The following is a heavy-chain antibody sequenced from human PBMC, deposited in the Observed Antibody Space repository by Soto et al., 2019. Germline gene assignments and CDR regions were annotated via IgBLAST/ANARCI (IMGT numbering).Heavy chain of an antibody. CDR2: ISYDGSNK. CDR3: ARDVLRYFDWLFGGGMDV. V-gene: IGHV3-30-3*01. J-gene: IGHJ6*02. CDR1: GFTFSSYA. D-gene: IGHD3-9*01. Sequence: PGGSLRLSCAASGFTFSSYAMHWVRQAPGKGLEWVAVISYDGSNKYYADSVKGRFTISRDNSKNTLYLQMNSLRAEDTAVYYCARDVLRYFDWLFGGGMDVWGQGTTVTVSS.